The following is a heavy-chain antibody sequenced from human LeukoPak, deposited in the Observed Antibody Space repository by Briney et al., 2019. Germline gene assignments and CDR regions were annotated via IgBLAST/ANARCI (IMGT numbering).Heavy chain of an antibody. CDR2: INPYSGGT. D-gene: IGHD2-15*01. J-gene: IGHJ4*02. CDR3: ARPYCGGGSCHDYFDY. CDR1: GYTFTGYY. Sequence: ASVKVSCKASGYTFTGYYMHWVRQAPGQGLEWMGWINPYSGGTNYAQKFRGRVTMTRDTSISTAYMELSRLRSDDTAVYYCARPYCGGGSCHDYFDYWGQGILVTVSS. V-gene: IGHV1-2*02.